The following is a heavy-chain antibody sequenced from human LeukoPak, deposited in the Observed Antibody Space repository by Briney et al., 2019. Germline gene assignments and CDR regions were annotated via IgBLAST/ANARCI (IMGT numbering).Heavy chain of an antibody. CDR1: GYTLTELS. V-gene: IGHV1-46*01. CDR2: INPSGGST. Sequence: EASVKVSCKVSGYTLTELSMHWVRQAPGKGLEWMGIINPSGGSTSYAQKFQGRVTMTRDTSTSTVYMELSSLRSEDTAVYYCARDFNPTYYYGSGSFSLEYFDYWGQGTLVTVSS. D-gene: IGHD3-10*01. J-gene: IGHJ4*02. CDR3: ARDFNPTYYYGSGSFSLEYFDY.